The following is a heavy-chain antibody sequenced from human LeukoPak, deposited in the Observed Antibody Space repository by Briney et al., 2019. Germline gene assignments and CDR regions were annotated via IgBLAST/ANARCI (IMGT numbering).Heavy chain of an antibody. V-gene: IGHV3-74*01. J-gene: IGHJ2*01. CDR1: GFTFSSSW. Sequence: PGGSLRLSCAASGFTFSSSWMHWVRQAPGKGLVWVSRINSDGSTPLYADAVKGRFTISRDNAQSTLYLQMNSMRGEDTAVYYCVRGAYGSRFFDLWGRGALVTVSS. CDR3: VRGAYGSRFFDL. CDR2: INSDGSTP. D-gene: IGHD1-26*01.